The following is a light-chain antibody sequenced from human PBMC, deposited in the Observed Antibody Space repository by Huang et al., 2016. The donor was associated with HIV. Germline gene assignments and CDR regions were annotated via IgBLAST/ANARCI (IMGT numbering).Light chain of an antibody. V-gene: IGKV1-9*01. CDR2: GAS. Sequence: IPLTQSPSSLSASVGDRVTITCRTSEGIGNYLAWYQQKPGKSPKLLVYGASTLQNGVPSRFSGTGSGTHFTLTISSLQPEDFATYYCQQLSTYPRTFGQGTKVEIK. CDR3: QQLSTYPRT. CDR1: EGIGNY. J-gene: IGKJ1*01.